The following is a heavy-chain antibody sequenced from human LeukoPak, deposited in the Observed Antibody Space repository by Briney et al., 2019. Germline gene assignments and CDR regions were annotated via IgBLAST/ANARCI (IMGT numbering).Heavy chain of an antibody. Sequence: GGSLRLSCAASGFTVSSNYMSWVLQAPGKGLEWVSVIYSGGSTYYADSVKGRFTISRHNSKNMLYLQMNSLRAEDTAVYYCASSPFYDSSGYYSYWGQGTLVTVSS. CDR3: ASSPFYDSSGYYSY. J-gene: IGHJ4*02. V-gene: IGHV3-53*04. CDR1: GFTVSSNY. CDR2: IYSGGST. D-gene: IGHD3-22*01.